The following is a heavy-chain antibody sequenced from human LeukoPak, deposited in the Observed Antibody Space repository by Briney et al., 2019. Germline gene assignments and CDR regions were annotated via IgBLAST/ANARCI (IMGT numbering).Heavy chain of an antibody. Sequence: GGSLRLCCAASGLTFSSDSMDWVRQAPGGGLEWVSSISSSSTYIYYADSVKGRFTISRDNAKNSLYLQMNSLRAEDTAVYYCATSAGAAHRGDYWGQGPLVTVSS. D-gene: IGHD6-6*01. CDR3: ATSAGAAHRGDY. CDR1: GLTFSSDS. J-gene: IGHJ4*02. V-gene: IGHV3-21*01. CDR2: ISSSSTYI.